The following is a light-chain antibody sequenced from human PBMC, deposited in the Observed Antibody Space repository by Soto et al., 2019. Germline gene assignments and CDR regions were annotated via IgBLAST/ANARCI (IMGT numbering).Light chain of an antibody. Sequence: EKGLTMDPETLSFPPGEVASLSCVCSQSVTSNLAWYQQKRGQAPRLLIYAASTRATGVPDRFSGSGSETDFTLTINSLEPEDFALYYCQHYHSGHRIAFGQGTRLEIK. V-gene: IGKV3D-15*01. CDR3: QHYHSGHRIA. CDR2: AAS. CDR1: QSVTSN. J-gene: IGKJ5*01.